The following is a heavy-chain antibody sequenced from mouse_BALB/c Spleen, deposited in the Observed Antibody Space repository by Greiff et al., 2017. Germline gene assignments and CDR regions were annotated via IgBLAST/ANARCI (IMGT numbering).Heavy chain of an antibody. V-gene: IGHV5-6-5*01. D-gene: IGHD1-1*01. CDR1: GFTFSSYA. CDR3: ARGCYGSDAMDY. CDR2: ISSGGST. Sequence: EVNVVESGGGLVKPGGSLKLSCAASGFTFSSYAMSWVRQTPEKRLEWVASISSGGSTYYPDSVKGRFTISRDNARNILYLQMSSLRSEDTAMYYCARGCYGSDAMDYWGQGTSVTVSS. J-gene: IGHJ4*01.